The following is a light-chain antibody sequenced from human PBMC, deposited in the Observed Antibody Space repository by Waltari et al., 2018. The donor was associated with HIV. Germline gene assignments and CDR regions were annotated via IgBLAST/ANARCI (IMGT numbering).Light chain of an antibody. Sequence: NFMLTQPHSVSESPGKTVTISCTRRSGSIATNYVQGYQQRPGSAPTIVIYDDNQRPSGVPNRFSGSIDSSSNSASLTISGLKTEDEADYYCQSYDASNQWVFGGGTKLTVL. CDR2: DDN. J-gene: IGLJ3*02. V-gene: IGLV6-57*03. CDR1: SGSIATNY. CDR3: QSYDASNQWV.